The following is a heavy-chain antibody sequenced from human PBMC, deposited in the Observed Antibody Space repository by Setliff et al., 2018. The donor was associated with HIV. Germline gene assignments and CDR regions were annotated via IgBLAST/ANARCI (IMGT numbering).Heavy chain of an antibody. CDR3: AKELAASGLGYFDS. CDR2: ILSTGERT. Sequence: GGSLRLSCAASGFTFSNYAMSWVRQAPGEGLEWVSAILSTGERTFYAGSVKGRFTISRDNSKNTVYLQMNSLRAEDTAEYYCAKELAASGLGYFDSWGRGILVTVSS. J-gene: IGHJ4*02. D-gene: IGHD3-22*01. CDR1: GFTFSNYA. V-gene: IGHV3-23*01.